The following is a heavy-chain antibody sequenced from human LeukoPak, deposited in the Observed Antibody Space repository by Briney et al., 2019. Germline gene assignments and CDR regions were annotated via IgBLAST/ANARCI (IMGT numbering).Heavy chain of an antibody. CDR3: ARVREDYYDSSGYYKDYYFDY. CDR2: IYTSGST. D-gene: IGHD3-22*01. CDR1: GGSISSYY. V-gene: IGHV4-4*07. J-gene: IGHJ4*02. Sequence: SETLSLTCTVSGGSISSYYWSWIRQPAGKGLEWIGRIYTSGSTNYNPSLKSRVTISVDTSKNQFSLKLSSVTAADTAVYYCARVREDYYDSSGYYKDYYFDYWGQGTLVTVSS.